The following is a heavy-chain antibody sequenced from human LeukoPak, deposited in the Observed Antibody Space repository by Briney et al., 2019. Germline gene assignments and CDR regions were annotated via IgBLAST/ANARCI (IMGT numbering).Heavy chain of an antibody. CDR1: GGSISSYY. CDR3: ARYSYPPYYFDY. J-gene: IGHJ4*02. V-gene: IGHV4-59*08. CDR2: IYYSGST. Sequence: SETLSLTCTVSGGSISSYYWSWIRQPPGKGLEWIGYIYYSGSTNYNPSLKSRVTISVDTSKNQFSLKLSSVTAADTAVYYCARYSYPPYYFDYWGQGTLVTVSS. D-gene: IGHD2-15*01.